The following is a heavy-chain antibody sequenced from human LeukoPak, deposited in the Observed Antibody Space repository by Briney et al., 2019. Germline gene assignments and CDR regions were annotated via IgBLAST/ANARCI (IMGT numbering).Heavy chain of an antibody. V-gene: IGHV3-74*01. CDR2: INSDGSTT. CDR1: GFGLSSYW. Sequence: PGGSLRLSCAASGFGLSSYWMHWVRQAPGKGLVWVSRINSDGSTTNYADSVKGRFTISRDNAKNTLYLQMNSLRAADTDVYYCARRQYRSSWYYFDYWGQGTLVTVSS. D-gene: IGHD6-13*01. CDR3: ARRQYRSSWYYFDY. J-gene: IGHJ4*02.